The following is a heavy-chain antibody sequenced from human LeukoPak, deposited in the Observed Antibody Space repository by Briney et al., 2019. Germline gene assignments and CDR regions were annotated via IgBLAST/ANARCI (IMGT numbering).Heavy chain of an antibody. CDR2: INHSGST. Sequence: SETLSLTCAVYGGSFSGYYWSWIRQPPGKGLEWIGEINHSGSTNYNPSLKSRVTISVDTSKNQFSLKLSSVTAADTAVCYCARDSSGYYKRSDYWGQGTLVTVSS. J-gene: IGHJ4*02. CDR3: ARDSSGYYKRSDY. D-gene: IGHD3-22*01. CDR1: GGSFSGYY. V-gene: IGHV4-34*01.